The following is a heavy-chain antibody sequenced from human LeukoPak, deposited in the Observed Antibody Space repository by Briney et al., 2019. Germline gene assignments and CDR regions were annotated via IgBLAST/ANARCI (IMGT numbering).Heavy chain of an antibody. CDR1: GFTVSNNY. V-gene: IGHV3-66*02. CDR3: AGRRVLDASFDY. D-gene: IGHD3-16*01. J-gene: IGHJ4*02. Sequence: PGGSLRLSCAASGFTVSNNYMSWVRQAPGKGLEWVSVIYSGDNTYYVESVKGRFTISRGNSKNTLFLQMNRLRAEDTAVYYCAGRRVLDASFDYWGQGTLVTVSS. CDR2: IYSGDNT.